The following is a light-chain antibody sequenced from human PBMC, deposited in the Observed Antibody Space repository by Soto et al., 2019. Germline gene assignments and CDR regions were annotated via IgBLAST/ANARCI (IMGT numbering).Light chain of an antibody. Sequence: DIQMTQSPSSVSASVGDRVTISCRASQGISSWLAWYQQKPGKAPKLLIDSASTLQSGVPSRFSGSGSGTEFTLTITNLQPEDFATYFCQQLNSYPRLTFGGGTKVDIK. CDR2: SAS. CDR1: QGISSW. CDR3: QQLNSYPRLT. J-gene: IGKJ4*01. V-gene: IGKV1D-12*01.